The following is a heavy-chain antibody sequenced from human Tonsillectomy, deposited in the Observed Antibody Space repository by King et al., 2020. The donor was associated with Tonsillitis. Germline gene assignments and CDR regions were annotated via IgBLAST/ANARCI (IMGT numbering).Heavy chain of an antibody. D-gene: IGHD5-12*01. CDR2: IYYSGST. CDR3: AGYSGYDAALDY. V-gene: IGHV4-31*03. CDR1: GGSISSGGYY. Sequence: VQLQESGPGLVKPSQTLSLTCTVSGGSISSGGYYWSWIRQHPGKGLEWIGYIYYSGSTYYNPSLMSRVTISLDTSKKQFSLKLSSVTAADTAVYYCAGYSGYDAALDYWGQGTLVTVSS. J-gene: IGHJ4*02.